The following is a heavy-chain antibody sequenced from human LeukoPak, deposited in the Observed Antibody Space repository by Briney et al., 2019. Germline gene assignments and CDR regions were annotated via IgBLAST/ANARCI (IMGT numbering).Heavy chain of an antibody. J-gene: IGHJ4*02. D-gene: IGHD6-6*01. CDR1: GFTFDDYA. Sequence: PGRSLRLSCAASGFTFDDYAMHWVRQAPGKGLEWVSGISWNSGSIGYADSVKGRFTISRDNAKNSLYLQMNSLRAEDTALYYCAKEYSSSSGSDYWGQGTLVTVSS. V-gene: IGHV3-9*01. CDR3: AKEYSSSSGSDY. CDR2: ISWNSGSI.